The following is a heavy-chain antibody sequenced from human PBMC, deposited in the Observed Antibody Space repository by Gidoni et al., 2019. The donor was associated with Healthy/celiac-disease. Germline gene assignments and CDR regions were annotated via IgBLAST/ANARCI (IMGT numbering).Heavy chain of an antibody. CDR1: GYSFTSYW. D-gene: IGHD6-19*01. CDR3: ARLEYSSGGVTYYFDY. J-gene: IGHJ4*02. Sequence: EVQLVQSGAEVKKPGESLKISCKGSGYSFTSYWIGWVRQMPGKGLEWMGIIYPGDSDTRYSPSFQGQVTISADKSISTAYLQWSSLKASDTAMYYCARLEYSSGGVTYYFDYWGQGTLVTVSS. V-gene: IGHV5-51*01. CDR2: IYPGDSDT.